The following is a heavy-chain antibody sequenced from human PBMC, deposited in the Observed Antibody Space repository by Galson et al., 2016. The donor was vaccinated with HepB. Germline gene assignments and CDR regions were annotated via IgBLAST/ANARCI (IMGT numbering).Heavy chain of an antibody. CDR3: ARFIASPWNDYYYYGMDV. CDR1: GFIFRSYA. D-gene: IGHD1-1*01. V-gene: IGHV3-30-3*01. J-gene: IGHJ6*04. Sequence: SLRLSCADSGFIFRSYAMNWVRQAPGKGLEWLAVISNDGSNKYFADSVKGRFTIPRDNSKNTLYLQMNSLRAEDTAVYYCARFIASPWNDYYYYGMDVWGKGTTVTVSS. CDR2: ISNDGSNK.